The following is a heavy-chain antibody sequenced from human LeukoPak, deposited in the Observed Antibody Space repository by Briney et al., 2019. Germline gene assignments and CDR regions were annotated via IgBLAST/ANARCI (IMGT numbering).Heavy chain of an antibody. Sequence: PGGSLRLSCAASGFTFSSYAMSWVRQAPGKGLGWVSAISGSGGNTFYADSVKGRFTVSRDSSNNTLYLQMSSLRAEDTAIYYCAKGYCSSTTCYSRFEYWGQGTLVTVSS. J-gene: IGHJ4*02. CDR1: GFTFSSYA. V-gene: IGHV3-23*01. CDR2: ISGSGGNT. D-gene: IGHD2-2*01. CDR3: AKGYCSSTTCYSRFEY.